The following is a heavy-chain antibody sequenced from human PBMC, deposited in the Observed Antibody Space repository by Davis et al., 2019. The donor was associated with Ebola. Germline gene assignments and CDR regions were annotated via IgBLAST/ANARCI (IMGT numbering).Heavy chain of an antibody. CDR2: INWRGDIT. Sequence: PGGSLRLSCAASGFIFDNYGISWVRQASGKGPEWVAGINWRGDITGYADSVKGRFTISRDNAQHVVSLQMTLLTVEDTASYYCARTIQAGLRPPLDYWGQGTQVTVSS. CDR1: GFIFDNYG. V-gene: IGHV3-20*04. CDR3: ARTIQAGLRPPLDY. J-gene: IGHJ4*02. D-gene: IGHD5-24*01.